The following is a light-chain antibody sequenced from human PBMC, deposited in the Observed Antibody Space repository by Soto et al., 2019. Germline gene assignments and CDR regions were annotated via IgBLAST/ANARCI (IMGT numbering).Light chain of an antibody. CDR3: QQYTYWPLT. J-gene: IGKJ4*01. CDR2: GAS. V-gene: IGKV3-15*01. CDR1: QSISSN. Sequence: EIVMTQSPATLSVSPGDRATLSCRASQSISSNLAWYQQKPGQAPRLLIYGASTRATGIPARLSGSGSGTEFTLTISSLQSEDFAFYYCQQYTYWPLTFGGGTKVEIK.